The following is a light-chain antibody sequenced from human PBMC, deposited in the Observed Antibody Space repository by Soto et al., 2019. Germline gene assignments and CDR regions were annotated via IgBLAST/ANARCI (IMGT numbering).Light chain of an antibody. CDR2: AAS. CDR3: QQLEA. CDR1: QGISSY. J-gene: IGKJ1*01. V-gene: IGKV1-9*01. Sequence: IQLTQSPSSLSASVGDRVTITCRASQGISSYLAWYQQKPGKAPKLLIYAASTLQSGVPSRFSGSGSGTDFTLTISCLQPEDFSTYYCQQLEAFGQGTKVEIK.